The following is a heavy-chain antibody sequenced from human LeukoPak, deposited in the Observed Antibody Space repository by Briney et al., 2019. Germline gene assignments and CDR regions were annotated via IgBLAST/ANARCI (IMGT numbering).Heavy chain of an antibody. CDR2: IYYSGST. CDR1: GGSISSSSYY. D-gene: IGHD2-15*01. J-gene: IGHJ5*02. V-gene: IGHV4-39*07. CDR3: ARDQSSLPYIAVIVAAPTDWFDP. Sequence: NPSETLSLTCTVSGGSISSSSYYWGWIRQPPGKGLEWIGSIYYSGSTYYNPSLKSRVTISIDTSKNQFSLKLSSVTAADTAVYYCARDQSSLPYIAVIVAAPTDWFDPWGQGTLVTVSS.